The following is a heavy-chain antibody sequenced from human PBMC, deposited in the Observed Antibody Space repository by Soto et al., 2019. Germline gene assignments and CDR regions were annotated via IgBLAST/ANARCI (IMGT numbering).Heavy chain of an antibody. CDR2: ISPSGGTA. CDR3: ASYGSGSYYTGYYYGIDV. V-gene: IGHV3-23*01. Sequence: GGSLRLSCAASGISFSNYGMSWVRQAPGKGLEWVSLISPSGGTASYADSVKGRFTISRDNAKNSLYLQMNSLRAEDTAVYYCASYGSGSYYTGYYYGIDVWGQGTTVTVSS. CDR1: GISFSNYG. D-gene: IGHD3-10*01. J-gene: IGHJ6*02.